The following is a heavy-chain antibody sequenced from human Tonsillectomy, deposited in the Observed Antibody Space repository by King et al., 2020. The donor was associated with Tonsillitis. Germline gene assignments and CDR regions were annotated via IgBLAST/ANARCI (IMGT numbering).Heavy chain of an antibody. CDR3: ARYRDVTTMVSDIDY. CDR1: GFTFSSYT. Sequence: VQLVESGGGLVKPGGSLRLSGAASGFTFSSYTMNWVRQAPGKGLEWVSSISLNSGYIYYADSVKGRFTISRDNAKNSVYLHMNSLRAEDTAVYYCARYRDVTTMVSDIDYWGQGTLVTVSS. CDR2: ISLNSGYI. D-gene: IGHD4-23*01. V-gene: IGHV3-21*01. J-gene: IGHJ4*02.